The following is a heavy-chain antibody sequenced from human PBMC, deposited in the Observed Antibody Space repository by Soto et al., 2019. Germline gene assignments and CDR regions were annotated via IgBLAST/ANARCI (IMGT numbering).Heavy chain of an antibody. CDR1: GYTFTSYD. J-gene: IGHJ6*02. D-gene: IGHD3-3*01. V-gene: IGHV1-8*01. CDR2: MNPNSGNT. CDR3: ARGGYDFWSGYYPNRSYYDYGMDV. Sequence: AASVKVSCKASGYTFTSYDINWVRQATGQGLEWMGWMNPNSGNTGYAQKFQGRVTMTRNTSISTAYMELSSLRSEDTAVYYCARGGYDFWSGYYPNRSYYDYGMDVWG.